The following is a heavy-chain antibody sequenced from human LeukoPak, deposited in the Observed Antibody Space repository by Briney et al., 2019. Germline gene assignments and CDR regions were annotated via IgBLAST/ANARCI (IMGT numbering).Heavy chain of an antibody. D-gene: IGHD1-26*01. V-gene: IGHV4-39*07. CDR3: ARGRWELLAVGY. CDR1: GGSIDSCSYY. CDR2: IYYSGST. Sequence: SETLSLTCTVSGGSIDSCSYYWGWIRQPPGRGLEWIGSIYYSGSTYYNPSLKSRVTISVDRSKNQFSLKLGSVTAADTAVYYCARGRWELLAVGYWGQGTLVTVSS. J-gene: IGHJ4*02.